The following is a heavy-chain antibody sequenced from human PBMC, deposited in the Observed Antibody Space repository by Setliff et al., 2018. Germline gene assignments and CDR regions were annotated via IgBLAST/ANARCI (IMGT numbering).Heavy chain of an antibody. D-gene: IGHD2-15*01. J-gene: IGHJ3*02. V-gene: IGHV4-39*07. CDR1: GGSISSSSYY. CDR2: IYYSGST. CDR3: ARVPRFTDMRNAFDI. Sequence: PSETLSLTCTVSGGSISSSSYYWGWIRQPPGKGLEWIGYIYYSGSTYYNPSLKSRVTISVDTSKNQFSLKLSSVTAADTAVYYCARVPRFTDMRNAFDIWGQGTMVTVSS.